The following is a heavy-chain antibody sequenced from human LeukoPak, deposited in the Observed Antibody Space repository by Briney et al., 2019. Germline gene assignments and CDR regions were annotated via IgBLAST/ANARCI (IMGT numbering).Heavy chain of an antibody. D-gene: IGHD2-15*01. V-gene: IGHV3-30*04. CDR1: GFTFSSYA. J-gene: IGHJ4*02. CDR2: VSYDGRNE. Sequence: GGSLRLSCAASGFTFSSYAMHWVRRAPGKGLEWVAVVSYDGRNEYYADSVRGRFTVSRDNSKNTLFVQMNSLRAADTAVYYCARGGTLPDCWGQGTLVTVSS. CDR3: ARGGTLPDC.